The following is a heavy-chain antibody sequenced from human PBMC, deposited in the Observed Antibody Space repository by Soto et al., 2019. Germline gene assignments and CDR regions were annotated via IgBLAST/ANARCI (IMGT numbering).Heavy chain of an antibody. CDR1: GGTFSSYA. CDR2: IIPIFGTA. D-gene: IGHD3-9*01. V-gene: IGHV1-69*13. Sequence: SVKVSCKASGGTFSSYAMGCVRQAPGQGLEWMGGIIPIFGTANYAQKFQGRVTITADESTSTAYMELSSLRSEDTAVYYCARVALRRYFDWPNFDYWGQGTLVTVSS. J-gene: IGHJ4*02. CDR3: ARVALRRYFDWPNFDY.